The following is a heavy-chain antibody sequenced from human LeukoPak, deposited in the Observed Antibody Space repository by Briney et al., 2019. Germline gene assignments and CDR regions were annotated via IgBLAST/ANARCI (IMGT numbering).Heavy chain of an antibody. V-gene: IGHV1-2*02. CDR2: INPNSGGT. CDR1: GYMFISYG. Sequence: GASVKVSCKASGYMFISYGTSWVREAPGQGLEWMGWINPNSGGTNYAQKFQGRVTMTRDTSISTAYMELSRLRSDDTAVYYCARDLVGATRDWGQGTLVTVSS. CDR3: ARDLVGATRD. J-gene: IGHJ4*02. D-gene: IGHD1-26*01.